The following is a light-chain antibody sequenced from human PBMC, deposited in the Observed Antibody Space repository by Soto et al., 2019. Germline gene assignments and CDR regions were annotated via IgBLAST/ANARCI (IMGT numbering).Light chain of an antibody. CDR2: GAS. V-gene: IGKV3-20*01. Sequence: TMSTRTLYLSPGQRATLSCRAIRKLSSTSLAWYQQKPGQAPRLLISGASTWAAGIPDRFSGSGSGTDFTLTIGCLESEDLAVYYCQQYDSSPRTFGQGTKVGIK. J-gene: IGKJ1*01. CDR3: QQYDSSPRT. CDR1: RKLSSTS.